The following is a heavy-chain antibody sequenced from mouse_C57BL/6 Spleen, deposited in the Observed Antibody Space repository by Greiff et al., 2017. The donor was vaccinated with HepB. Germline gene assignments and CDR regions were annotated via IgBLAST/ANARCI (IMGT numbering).Heavy chain of an antibody. V-gene: IGHV5-17*01. CDR2: ISSGSSTI. CDR1: GFTFSDYG. D-gene: IGHD1-1*01. Sequence: DVKLVESGGGLVKPGGSLKLSCAASGFTFSDYGMHWVRQAPEKGLEWVAYISSGSSTIYYADTVKGRFTISRDNAKNTLFLQMTSLRSEDTAMYYCASGLLLTLYAMDYWGQGTSVTVSS. CDR3: ASGLLLTLYAMDY. J-gene: IGHJ4*01.